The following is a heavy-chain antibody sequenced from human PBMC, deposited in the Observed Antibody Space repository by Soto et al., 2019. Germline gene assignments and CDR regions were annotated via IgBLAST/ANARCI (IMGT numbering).Heavy chain of an antibody. Sequence: GGSLRLSCAASGFTFSSYEMNWVRQAPGKGLEWVSYISSSGSTIYYADSVKGRFTISRDNAKNSLYLQMNSLRAEDTAVYYCARMYYDFWSGYYYGMDVWGQGTTVTVSS. D-gene: IGHD3-3*01. V-gene: IGHV3-48*03. J-gene: IGHJ6*02. CDR1: GFTFSSYE. CDR2: ISSSGSTI. CDR3: ARMYYDFWSGYYYGMDV.